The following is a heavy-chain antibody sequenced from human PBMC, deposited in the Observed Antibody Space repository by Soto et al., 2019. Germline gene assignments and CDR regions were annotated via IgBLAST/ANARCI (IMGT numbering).Heavy chain of an antibody. CDR3: ARESEDLTSNFDY. CDR2: INHSGST. V-gene: IGHV4-34*01. J-gene: IGHJ4*02. CDR1: GGSFSGYY. Sequence: SETLSLTCAVYGGSFSGYYWSWIRQPPGKGLEWIGEINHSGSTSYNPSLKSRVTISVDTSKNQFSLKLSSVTAADTAVYYCARESEDLTSNFDYWGQGTQVTVSS.